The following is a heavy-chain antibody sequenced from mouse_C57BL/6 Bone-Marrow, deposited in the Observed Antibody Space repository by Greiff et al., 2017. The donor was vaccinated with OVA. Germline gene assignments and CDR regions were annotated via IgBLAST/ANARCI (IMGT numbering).Heavy chain of an antibody. CDR3: TTGYFDY. CDR2: IDPENGDT. V-gene: IGHV14-4*01. CDR1: GFNIKDDY. J-gene: IGHJ2*01. Sequence: VQLQQSGAELVRPGASVKLSCTASGFNIKDDYMHWVKQRPEQGLEWIGWIDPENGDTEYASKFQGNATITADTSSNTAYLQLSSLTSEDTAVYYCTTGYFDYWGQGTTLTVSS.